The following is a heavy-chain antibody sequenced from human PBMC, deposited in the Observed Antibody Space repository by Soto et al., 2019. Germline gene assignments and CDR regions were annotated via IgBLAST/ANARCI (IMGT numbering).Heavy chain of an antibody. D-gene: IGHD1-1*01. CDR3: ARSGDNYNRLDY. Sequence: PGGSLRLSCEGSGFTFSDYYISWIRQAPGKGLEWISYSSNSGTFSRYADSVKGRFSISRDNTKNFLYLQMNSLRAEYTAVYYCARSGDNYNRLDYWGQGTSVTVSS. CDR1: GFTFSDYY. V-gene: IGHV3-11*06. CDR2: SSNSGTFS. J-gene: IGHJ4*02.